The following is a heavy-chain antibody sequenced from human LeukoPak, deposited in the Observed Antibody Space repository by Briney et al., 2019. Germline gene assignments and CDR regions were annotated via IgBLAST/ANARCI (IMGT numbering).Heavy chain of an antibody. CDR1: GYTFTGYY. CDR2: INPNSGGT. CDR3: ARDSQLEGYYMDV. V-gene: IGHV1-2*02. D-gene: IGHD1-1*01. J-gene: IGHJ6*03. Sequence: GASVKVSCKASGYTFTGYYMHWVRQAPGQGLEWIGWINPNSGGTNYAQKFQGRVTMTRDTSISTAYMELSRLRSDDTAVYYCARDSQLEGYYMDVWGKGTTVTVSS.